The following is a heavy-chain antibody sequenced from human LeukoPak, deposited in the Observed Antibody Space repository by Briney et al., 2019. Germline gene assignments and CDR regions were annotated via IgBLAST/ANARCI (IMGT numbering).Heavy chain of an antibody. D-gene: IGHD3-10*01. V-gene: IGHV4-59*08. CDR2: IYYTGTS. J-gene: IGHJ4*02. CDR1: DGSISGYY. CDR3: ARHGSRSLMVCFEY. Sequence: PSETLSLTCTVSDGSISGYYWSWIRQPPGKGLEWIGYIYYTGTSAYNPSVKSRVTFSLDTSNNQFSLKLSSVTAADTAVYYCARHGSRSLMVCFEYWGQGTLVTVSS.